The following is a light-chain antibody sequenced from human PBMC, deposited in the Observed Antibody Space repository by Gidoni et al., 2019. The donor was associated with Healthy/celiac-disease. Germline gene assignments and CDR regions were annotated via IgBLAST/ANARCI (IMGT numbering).Light chain of an antibody. CDR3: QQHGSSPPFT. J-gene: IGKJ3*01. V-gene: IGKV3-20*01. CDR2: GAA. Sequence: EIVLTHSPCTLSLSPGERATLSCRTSQSVSSSYLACYQQKPRQATPLLMYGAASRATGLPDRCSGSGSCTDFTLTISRLEPEEFSVYYCQQHGSSPPFTFGPGTKVEIK. CDR1: QSVSSSY.